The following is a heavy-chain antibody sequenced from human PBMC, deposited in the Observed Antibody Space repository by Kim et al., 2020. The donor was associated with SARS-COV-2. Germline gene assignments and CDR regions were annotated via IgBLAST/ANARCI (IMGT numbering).Heavy chain of an antibody. V-gene: IGHV3-30*04. CDR2: ISYDGSNK. J-gene: IGHJ6*02. D-gene: IGHD5-18*01. CDR3: ARDVRIQLWLFYYGMDV. Sequence: GGSLRLSCAASGFTFSSYAMHWVRQAPGKGLEWVAAISYDGSNKYYADSVKGRFTISRDNSKNTLYLQMNSLRAEDTAVYYCARDVRIQLWLFYYGMDVWGQGTGDTVSS. CDR1: GFTFSSYA.